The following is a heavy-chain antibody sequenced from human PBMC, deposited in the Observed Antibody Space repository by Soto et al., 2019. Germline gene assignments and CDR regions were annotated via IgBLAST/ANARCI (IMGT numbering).Heavy chain of an antibody. J-gene: IGHJ5*02. D-gene: IGHD6-13*01. CDR2: IYYSGTT. Sequence: QVQLQESGPGLVKPSETLSLTCTVSGGSMSGSFWSWIRQPPGKGLEWIGYIYYSGTTDYNPSLKCRVTISVDTSKNLFSLNMSSVTAAYTAVYSFARGDGYSSSWPFDPCGQGSLVIVSS. CDR1: GGSMSGSF. V-gene: IGHV4-59*12. CDR3: ARGDGYSSSWPFDP.